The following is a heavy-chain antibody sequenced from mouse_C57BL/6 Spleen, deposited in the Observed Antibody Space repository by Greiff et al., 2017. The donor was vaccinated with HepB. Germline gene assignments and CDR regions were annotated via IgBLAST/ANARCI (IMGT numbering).Heavy chain of an antibody. J-gene: IGHJ3*01. Sequence: QVQLQQSGAELVRPGASVTLSCKASGYTFTDYEMHWVKQTPVHGLEWIGAIDPETGGTAYNQKFKGKAILTADKSSSTAYMELRSLTSEDSAVYYCLWAYYDYDGFAYWGQGTLVTVSA. CDR1: GYTFTDYE. D-gene: IGHD2-4*01. V-gene: IGHV1-15*01. CDR2: IDPETGGT. CDR3: LWAYYDYDGFAY.